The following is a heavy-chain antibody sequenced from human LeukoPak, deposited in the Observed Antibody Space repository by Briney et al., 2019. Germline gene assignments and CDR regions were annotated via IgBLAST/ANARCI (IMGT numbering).Heavy chain of an antibody. Sequence: GGSLRLSCAASGFTVSSNYMSWVRQAPGKGLEWVSVIYSGGSTYYADSVKGRFTISRDNSKNTLYLQMNSLRAEDTAVYYCARAEEGDDLDYWGQGTLVTVSS. CDR2: IYSGGST. V-gene: IGHV3-53*01. CDR3: ARAEEGDDLDY. D-gene: IGHD1-1*01. J-gene: IGHJ4*02. CDR1: GFTVSSNY.